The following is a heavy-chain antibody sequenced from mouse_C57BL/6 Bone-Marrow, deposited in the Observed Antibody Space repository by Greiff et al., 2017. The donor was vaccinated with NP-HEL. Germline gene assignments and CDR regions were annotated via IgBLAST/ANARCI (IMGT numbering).Heavy chain of an antibody. V-gene: IGHV1-42*01. CDR3: AVAHYFDY. Sequence: VQLQQSGPELVKPGASVKISCKASGYSFTGYYMNWVKQSPEKSLEWIGEINPSTGGTTYNQKFKAKATLTVDKSSSTAYMQLKSLTSEDSAVYYCAVAHYFDYWGQGTTLTVSS. D-gene: IGHD1-1*01. J-gene: IGHJ2*01. CDR2: INPSTGGT. CDR1: GYSFTGYY.